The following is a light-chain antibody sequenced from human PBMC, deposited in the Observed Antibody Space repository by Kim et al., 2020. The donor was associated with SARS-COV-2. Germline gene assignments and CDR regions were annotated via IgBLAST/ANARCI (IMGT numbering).Light chain of an antibody. Sequence: AWGQTVRITCQGDSRRSYYASWYQQKPGQAPVLVIYGKNNRPSGIPDRFSGSSSGNTASLTITGAQAEDEADYYCNSRDSSGPVVFGGGTKLTVL. CDR3: NSRDSSGPVV. CDR2: GKN. CDR1: SRRSYY. J-gene: IGLJ2*01. V-gene: IGLV3-19*01.